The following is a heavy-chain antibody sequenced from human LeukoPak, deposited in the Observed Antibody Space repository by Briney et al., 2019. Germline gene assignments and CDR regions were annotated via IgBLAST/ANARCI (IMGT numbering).Heavy chain of an antibody. CDR2: INAGNGNT. D-gene: IGHD6-19*01. V-gene: IGHV1-3*01. CDR3: AREGHSGWYGGDAFDI. J-gene: IGHJ3*02. Sequence: ASVKVSCKASGYTFTSYAMHWVRQAPGQRLEWMGWINAGNGNTKYSQKFQGRVTITRDTSASTAYMELSSLRSEDTAVYYCAREGHSGWYGGDAFDIWGQGTVVTVSS. CDR1: GYTFTSYA.